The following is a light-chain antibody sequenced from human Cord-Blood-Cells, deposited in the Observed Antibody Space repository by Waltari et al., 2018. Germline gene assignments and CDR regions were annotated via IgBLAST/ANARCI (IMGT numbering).Light chain of an antibody. V-gene: IGLV3-1*01. CDR2: QDS. CDR1: KLGDTY. CDR3: QAWDSSTVV. Sequence: SYELTQLHSVSVSSGQTASITCSGDKLGDTYACWYQQNPGQSPVLVIYQDSKRPSGIAELFSGSNSGNTATLTISGTQAMDEADYYCQAWDSSTVVFGGGTKLTVL. J-gene: IGLJ2*01.